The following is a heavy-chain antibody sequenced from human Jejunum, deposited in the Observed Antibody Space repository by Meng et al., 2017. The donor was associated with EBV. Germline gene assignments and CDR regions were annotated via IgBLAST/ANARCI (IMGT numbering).Heavy chain of an antibody. CDR1: GGSISDNDW. D-gene: IGHD3-22*01. V-gene: IGHV4-4*02. Sequence: QLQVTGSGPRLEKPSGTLSLTCVVSGGSISDNDWWSWVRQPPGKGLEWLGEIYHGGGTNYNPSLEGRVTISVDKSKNQFSLKLNSVTVADTAVYYCAGNGYYALEYWGPGILVTVSS. J-gene: IGHJ4*02. CDR3: AGNGYYALEY. CDR2: IYHGGGT.